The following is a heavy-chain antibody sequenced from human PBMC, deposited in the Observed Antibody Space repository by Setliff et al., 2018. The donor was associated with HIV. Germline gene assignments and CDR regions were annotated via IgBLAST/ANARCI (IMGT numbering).Heavy chain of an antibody. D-gene: IGHD6-13*01. J-gene: IGHJ4*02. CDR2: IYYMGRT. CDR3: ARAAIAATGPGDY. Sequence: PSETLSLTCTVSGGSISGSVWSWIRQPPGKGLEFVGYIYYMGRTTYNPSLKSRLTISVDTSKNQFSLKLSSVTAADTAVYYCARAAIAATGPGDYWGQGTLVTSPQ. V-gene: IGHV4-59*08. CDR1: GGSISGSV.